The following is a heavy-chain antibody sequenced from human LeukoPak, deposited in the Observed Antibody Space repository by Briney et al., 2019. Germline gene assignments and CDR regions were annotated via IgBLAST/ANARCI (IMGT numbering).Heavy chain of an antibody. Sequence: RTSETLSLTCTVSGGSISSSSYSWGWIRQPPGKGLEWIGSIYYSGSTYYNPSLKSRVTISVDTSKNQFSLKLSSVTAADTAVYYCARLPVAGPNNDAFDIWGQGTMVTVSS. D-gene: IGHD6-19*01. CDR3: ARLPVAGPNNDAFDI. CDR1: GGSISSSSYS. V-gene: IGHV4-39*01. J-gene: IGHJ3*02. CDR2: IYYSGST.